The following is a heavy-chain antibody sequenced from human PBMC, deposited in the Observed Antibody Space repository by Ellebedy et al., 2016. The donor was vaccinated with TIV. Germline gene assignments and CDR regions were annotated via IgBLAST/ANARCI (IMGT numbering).Heavy chain of an antibody. CDR1: GFSLRSSGVT. D-gene: IGHD4-17*01. CDR3: ARFLYGDFVKFFDS. CDR2: IYWNDDK. Sequence: SGPTLVKPTQTLTLTCTFSGFSLRSSGVTVGWTRQPPGKALEWLALIYWNDDKRYSPSLKSRLTITKDTSKNQVVLTLTNMDPVDTATYYCARFLYGDFVKFFDSWGQGTLVTVSS. J-gene: IGHJ4*02. V-gene: IGHV2-5*01.